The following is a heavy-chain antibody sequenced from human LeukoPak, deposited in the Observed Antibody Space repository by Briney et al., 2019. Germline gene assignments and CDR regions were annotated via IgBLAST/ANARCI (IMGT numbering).Heavy chain of an antibody. CDR2: IYPGDTDT. CDR1: GYSFTSYW. J-gene: IGHJ4*02. V-gene: IGHV5-51*01. Sequence: GESLKISCKGSGYSFTSYWIGWVRQMPGKGLEWMGIIYPGDTDTRYSPSFQGQVTISADKSISTAYLQWSSLKASDTAMYYCASSRGYYDSSVNFDYWGQGTLVTVSS. D-gene: IGHD3-22*01. CDR3: ASSRGYYDSSVNFDY.